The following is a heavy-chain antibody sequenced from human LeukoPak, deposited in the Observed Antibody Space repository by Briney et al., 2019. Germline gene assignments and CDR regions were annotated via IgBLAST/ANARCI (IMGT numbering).Heavy chain of an antibody. CDR2: ISSSSYI. CDR1: GFTFSSYS. D-gene: IGHD2-15*01. Sequence: GGSLRLSCAASGFTFSSYSMNWVRQAPGKGLEWVSSISSSSYIYYADSVKSRFTISRDNAKNSLYLQMNSLRAEDTAVYYCAREHAVVVAATQMDAFDIWGQGTMVTVSS. CDR3: AREHAVVVAATQMDAFDI. V-gene: IGHV3-21*01. J-gene: IGHJ3*02.